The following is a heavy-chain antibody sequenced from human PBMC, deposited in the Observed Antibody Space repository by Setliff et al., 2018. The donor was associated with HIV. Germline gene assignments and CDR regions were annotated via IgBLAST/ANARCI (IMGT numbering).Heavy chain of an antibody. J-gene: IGHJ5*02. V-gene: IGHV3-30-3*01. Sequence: QPGGSLRLSCAASGFTFSSYWMSWVRQAPGKGLEWVAVISYDGNNKYYADSVKGRFTISRDNSKNTLYLQMNSLRAEDTAVYYCARPLLQQLVLGINWFDPWGQGTLVTVSS. D-gene: IGHD6-13*01. CDR2: ISYDGNNK. CDR3: ARPLLQQLVLGINWFDP. CDR1: GFTFSSYW.